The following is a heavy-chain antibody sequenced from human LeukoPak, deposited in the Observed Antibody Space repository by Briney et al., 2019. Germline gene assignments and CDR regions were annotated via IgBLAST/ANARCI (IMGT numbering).Heavy chain of an antibody. CDR2: ISGDGEST. D-gene: IGHD6-19*01. CDR1: GSTFDAYG. V-gene: IGHV3-43*02. Sequence: QPGGSLRLSCAASGSTFDAYGMHWVRQPPGKSLEWVSLISGDGESTYYADSVKGRFTVSRDNSKNALYLQMNSLRSEDTALYYCAKDLYRGGWRFDSWGQGTLVTVSS. CDR3: AKDLYRGGWRFDS. J-gene: IGHJ4*02.